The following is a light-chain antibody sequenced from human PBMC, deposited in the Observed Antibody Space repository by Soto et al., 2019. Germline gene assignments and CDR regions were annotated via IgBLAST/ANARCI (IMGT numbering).Light chain of an antibody. CDR3: QQYKSFPRT. V-gene: IGKV1-5*03. J-gene: IGKJ1*01. CDR2: KAS. Sequence: DIQMTQSPSTLSASVGDRVTITCRASENIRNWLAWYQQKPGKAPKLLIYKASSLESGVPSRFSGSGSGTEFTRTIRTLQPDDFATYYSQQYKSFPRTFGQRTKVEI. CDR1: ENIRNW.